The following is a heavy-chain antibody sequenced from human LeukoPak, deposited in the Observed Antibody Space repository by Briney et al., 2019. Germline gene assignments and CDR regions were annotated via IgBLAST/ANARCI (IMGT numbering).Heavy chain of an antibody. D-gene: IGHD3-16*01. V-gene: IGHV3-7*01. CDR1: GFTFSSYS. CDR3: LRDYLGTS. J-gene: IGHJ5*02. Sequence: PGGSLRLSCAASGFTFSSYSMNWVRQAPRKGLGWVASIKVDGSVKAYVDSVKGRFTISRDNAKNSLYLQMNSLRAEDTAVYHCLRDYLGTSWGQGPLVTVSS. CDR2: IKVDGSVK.